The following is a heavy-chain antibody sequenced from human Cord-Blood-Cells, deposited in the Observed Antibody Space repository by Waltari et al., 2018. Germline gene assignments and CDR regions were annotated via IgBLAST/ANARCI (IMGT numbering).Heavy chain of an antibody. V-gene: IGHV1-24*01. D-gene: IGHD6-19*01. Sequence: QVQLVQSGAEVKKPGASVKVSCKVSGYTLTELSMHWVRQGPDKGLEWMGGCDPEDGETIDEQKFQGRVTMTEDTSTDTAYMELSSLRSEDTAVYYCATAQIAVAGNWFDPWGQGTLVTVSS. CDR3: ATAQIAVAGNWFDP. J-gene: IGHJ5*02. CDR2: CDPEDGET. CDR1: GYTLTELS.